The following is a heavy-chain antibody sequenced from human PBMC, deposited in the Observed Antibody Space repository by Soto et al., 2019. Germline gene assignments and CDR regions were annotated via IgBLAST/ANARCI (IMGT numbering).Heavy chain of an antibody. D-gene: IGHD3-10*01. CDR1: GGSISSDDYY. Sequence: QVQLQESGPRLVKPSQTLSLTCTVSGGSISSDDYYWSWIRQPPGKGPEWVGYISYSGTTDYNPSLKCRIAISLDTSKRQFSLQLSFVTAADTAVYFCARWSGVGVAGMDVWGQGTTVTVSS. CDR3: ARWSGVGVAGMDV. V-gene: IGHV4-30-4*01. CDR2: ISYSGTT. J-gene: IGHJ6*02.